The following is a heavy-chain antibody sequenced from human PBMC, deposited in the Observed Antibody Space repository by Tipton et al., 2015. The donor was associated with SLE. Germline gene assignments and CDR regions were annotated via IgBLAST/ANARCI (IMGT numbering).Heavy chain of an antibody. V-gene: IGHV4-59*12. CDR1: GASISSYY. CDR3: AREGGALRSAYPTNFDY. CDR2: LDHRGTT. Sequence: TLSLTCTVSGASISSYYWSWIRQPPGKGLEWVAYLDHRGTTNYNPSLKSRLTTSADTSKNQFSLKLSSVTAADTAVYYCAREGGALRSAYPTNFDYWGQGTLVTVSS. D-gene: IGHD3-3*01. J-gene: IGHJ4*02.